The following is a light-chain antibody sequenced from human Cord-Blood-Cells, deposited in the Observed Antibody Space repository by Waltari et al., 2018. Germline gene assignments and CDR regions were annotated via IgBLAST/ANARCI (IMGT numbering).Light chain of an antibody. CDR3: QQYGSSPRT. Sequence: EIVLTQSPGTLSLSPGERATLSCRTSQSVSSSYLAWYQQKPGQAPRLLIYGASSRATGIPDRFSGSGSVTDFTLPISRLEPEDFAVYYCQQYGSSPRTFGQVTKVEIK. CDR1: QSVSSSY. V-gene: IGKV3-20*01. J-gene: IGKJ1*01. CDR2: GAS.